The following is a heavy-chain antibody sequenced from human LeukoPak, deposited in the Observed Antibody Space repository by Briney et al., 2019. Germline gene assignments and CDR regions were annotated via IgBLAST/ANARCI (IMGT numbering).Heavy chain of an antibody. CDR3: VKDSPPRYSGSPPAY. CDR1: GFTFSSYS. D-gene: IGHD1-26*01. Sequence: PGGSLRLSCAASGFTFSSYSMNWVRQAPGKGPEWVSYFNNVDKTIQYADSVKGRFTISSDNAKNSLYLQMNSLRADDTAVYYCVKDSPPRYSGSPPAYWGQGTLVTVSS. CDR2: FNNVDKTI. V-gene: IGHV3-48*01. J-gene: IGHJ4*02.